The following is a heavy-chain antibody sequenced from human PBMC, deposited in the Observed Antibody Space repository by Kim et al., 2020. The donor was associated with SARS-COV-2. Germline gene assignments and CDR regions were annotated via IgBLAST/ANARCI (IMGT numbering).Heavy chain of an antibody. D-gene: IGHD5-12*01. V-gene: IGHV1-18*01. CDR2: MNANNGDT. Sequence: ASVKVSCKASGYTFTSYGISWVRQAPGQGLEWMGWMNANNGDTKYAQKFQGRDTMTTDTSTTTAYMELGSLRSDDTAVYYCARDRGSSGYDVSGWYWGQGTLVTVSS. J-gene: IGHJ4*02. CDR3: ARDRGSSGYDVSGWY. CDR1: GYTFTSYG.